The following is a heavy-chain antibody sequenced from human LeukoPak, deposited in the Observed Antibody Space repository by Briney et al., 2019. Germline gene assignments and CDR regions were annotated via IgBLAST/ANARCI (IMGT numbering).Heavy chain of an antibody. CDR1: GYTFTSYG. CDR2: IIPIFGTA. J-gene: IGHJ4*02. CDR3: ARGPGYSGYPNINFDY. V-gene: IGHV1-69*13. D-gene: IGHD3-22*01. Sequence: SVKVSCKASGYTFTSYGISWVRQAPGQGLEWMGGIIPIFGTANYAQKFQGRVTITADESTSTAYMELSSLRSEDTAVYYCARGPGYSGYPNINFDYWGQGTLVTVSS.